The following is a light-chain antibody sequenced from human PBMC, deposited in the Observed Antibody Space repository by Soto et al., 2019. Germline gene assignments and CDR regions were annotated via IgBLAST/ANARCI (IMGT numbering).Light chain of an antibody. CDR3: SSYTTTSTI. Sequence: QSVLTQPASVSGSPGQSITISCTGTSSDVGGYNFVSWYQHHPGKAPKLVIHEVSSRPSGVSDRFSGSKSGNTASLTISGLQAEDEGDYYCSSYTTTSTIFGGGTQLTVL. CDR1: SSDVGGYNF. V-gene: IGLV2-14*01. CDR2: EVS. J-gene: IGLJ2*01.